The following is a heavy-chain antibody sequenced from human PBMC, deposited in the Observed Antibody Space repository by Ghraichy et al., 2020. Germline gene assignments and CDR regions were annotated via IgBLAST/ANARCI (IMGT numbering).Heavy chain of an antibody. CDR3: AKEPHQILFDCFEY. V-gene: IGHV3-23*01. D-gene: IGHD2-21*01. J-gene: IGHJ4*02. Sequence: ESLNISCAASGFTVSTFAMAWVRQTPEKGLEWVSSISGAGGSTYYADSVEGRFTISKDNSKNILYLEMNSLRVEDTAVYYCAKEPHQILFDCFEYWGQGTQVTVSS. CDR1: GFTVSTFA. CDR2: ISGAGGST.